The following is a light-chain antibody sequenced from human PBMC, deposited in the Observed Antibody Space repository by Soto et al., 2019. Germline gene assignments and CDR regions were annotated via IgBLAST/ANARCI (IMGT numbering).Light chain of an antibody. CDR2: GNS. J-gene: IGLJ3*02. CDR3: QSCDSSHWV. Sequence: QPVLTQPPSVSGAPGQRVTISCTGSSSNIGAGYDVHWYQQLPGTAPKLLIYGNSNRPSGVPDRFSGSKSGTSASLAITGLQAEDEADYYCQSCDSSHWVFGGGTKVTVL. CDR1: SSNIGAGYD. V-gene: IGLV1-40*01.